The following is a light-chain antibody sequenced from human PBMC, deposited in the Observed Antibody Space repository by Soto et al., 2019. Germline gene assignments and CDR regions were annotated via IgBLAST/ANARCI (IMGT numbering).Light chain of an antibody. V-gene: IGLV2-14*01. Sequence: QSALTQPASVSGSPGQSITISCTGTSSDVGGYNYVSWDQQHPGKAPKLMIYDVSNRPSGVSNRFAGSKSGNTASLTISGLQAEDEADYYWSSDTSSSTLVFGGGTKLTVL. CDR1: SSDVGGYNY. CDR3: SSDTSSSTLV. J-gene: IGLJ2*01. CDR2: DVS.